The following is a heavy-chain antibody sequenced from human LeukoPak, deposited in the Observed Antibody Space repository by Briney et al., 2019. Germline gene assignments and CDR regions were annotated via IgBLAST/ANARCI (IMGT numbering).Heavy chain of an antibody. Sequence: PSETLSLTCTVSGGSMSSHYWSWIRQPPGKGLEWIGYIYYSGSTNYNPSLKSRVTISVDTSKNQFSLKLSSVTAADTAVYYCARGWGYSSSFDYWGQGTLVTVSS. J-gene: IGHJ4*02. D-gene: IGHD5-18*01. CDR1: GGSMSSHY. CDR2: IYYSGST. V-gene: IGHV4-59*11. CDR3: ARGWGYSSSFDY.